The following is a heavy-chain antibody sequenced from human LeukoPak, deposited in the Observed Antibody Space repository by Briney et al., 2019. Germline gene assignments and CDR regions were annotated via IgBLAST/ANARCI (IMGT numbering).Heavy chain of an antibody. CDR1: GFTFSSYW. J-gene: IGHJ6*02. D-gene: IGHD2-2*01. CDR3: ARALGYCSSTSCYYGMDV. CDR2: INSDGSST. V-gene: IGHV3-74*01. Sequence: PGGSLRLSCAASGFTFSSYWMHWVRQAPGKGLVWVSRINSDGSSTSYADSVKGRFTISRDNAKNTLYLQMNSLRAEDTAVYYCARALGYCSSTSCYYGMDVWGQGTSVTVSS.